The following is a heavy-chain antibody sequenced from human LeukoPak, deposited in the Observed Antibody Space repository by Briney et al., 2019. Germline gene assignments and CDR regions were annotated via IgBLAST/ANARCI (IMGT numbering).Heavy chain of an antibody. J-gene: IGHJ4*02. CDR3: ARPLGGWELFDY. CDR1: GFTFSSYW. CDR2: IKQDGSKE. V-gene: IGHV3-7*05. Sequence: GGSLRLSCAASGFTFSSYWMSWVRQAPGKGLEWVANIKQDGSKEYYVDSVKGRFTISRDNAKNSLYLQMNSLRAEDTAVYYCARPLGGWELFDYWGQGTLVTVSS. D-gene: IGHD1-26*01.